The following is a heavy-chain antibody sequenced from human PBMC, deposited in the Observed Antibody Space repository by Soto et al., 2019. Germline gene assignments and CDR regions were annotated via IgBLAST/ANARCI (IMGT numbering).Heavy chain of an antibody. CDR3: ARYYDSSGPDL. CDR2: IPTTSAPI. V-gene: IGHV3-48*01. J-gene: IGHJ2*01. D-gene: IGHD3-22*01. Sequence: EFQLVESGGGLVQPGGSLRLSCAASGFTFSTYNMVWVRQAPGKGLEWLSYIPTTSAPIYYADSVKGRFTISRDNAKNSLYLQMNSLSAEDTAVYYCARYYDSSGPDLWGRGTRVTVSS. CDR1: GFTFSTYN.